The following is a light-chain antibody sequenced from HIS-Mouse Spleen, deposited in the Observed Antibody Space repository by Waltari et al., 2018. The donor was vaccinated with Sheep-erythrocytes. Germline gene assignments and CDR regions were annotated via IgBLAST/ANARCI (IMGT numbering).Light chain of an antibody. J-gene: IGLJ2*01. CDR3: CSYAGSSTYVV. Sequence: QSALTQPAAVSGSPGQSITISCTGTSSAVGSYHRVLRYQQHPGKAPKLMIYEGSKRPSGVSNRFSGSKSGNTASLTISGLQAEDEADYYCCSYAGSSTYVVFGGGTKLTVL. CDR1: SSAVGSYHR. V-gene: IGLV2-23*01. CDR2: EGS.